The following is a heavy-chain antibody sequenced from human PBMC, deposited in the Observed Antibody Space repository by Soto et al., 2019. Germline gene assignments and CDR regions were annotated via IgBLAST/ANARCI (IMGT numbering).Heavy chain of an antibody. CDR3: PKIPSIAAAGTRLDY. Sequence: GGSLRISCAPSAFNFSIYAMSWVRQAPGKGLEWVSAISGSGGSTYYADSVKGRFTISRDNSKNTLYLQMNSLRAEDTAVYYCPKIPSIAAAGTRLDYWGQGTLFTVSS. V-gene: IGHV3-23*01. CDR2: ISGSGGST. J-gene: IGHJ4*02. D-gene: IGHD6-13*01. CDR1: AFNFSIYA.